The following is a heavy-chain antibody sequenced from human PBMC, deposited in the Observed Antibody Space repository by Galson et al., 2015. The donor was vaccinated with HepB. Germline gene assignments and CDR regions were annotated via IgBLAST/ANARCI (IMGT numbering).Heavy chain of an antibody. CDR2: ISFDGANK. CDR1: GFTFRNYG. V-gene: IGHV3-30*18. J-gene: IGHJ6*02. D-gene: IGHD2-21*02. CDR3: AKEVVVTALQYYGMDV. Sequence: SLRLSCAGSGFTFRNYGMHWVRQAPGKGLEWVSVISFDGANKYYANSVKGRFTISRDNSKNTLYLQMNSLKGEDTAVYYCAKEVVVTALQYYGMDVWGQGTTVTVSS.